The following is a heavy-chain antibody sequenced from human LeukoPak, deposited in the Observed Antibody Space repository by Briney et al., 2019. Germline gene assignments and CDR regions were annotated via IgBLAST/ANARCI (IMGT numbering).Heavy chain of an antibody. CDR1: GFTVSSNY. J-gene: IGHJ3*02. CDR2: IYSGGNT. D-gene: IGHD5-24*01. Sequence: GGSLRLSCAASGFTVSSNYLSWVRQAPGKGLECVSVIYSGGNTYYADSVKGRFTISRDNSKNTLFLEMNSLRAEDTAVYYCARRGDGGRAFDIWGQGTMVTVSS. CDR3: ARRGDGGRAFDI. V-gene: IGHV3-53*01.